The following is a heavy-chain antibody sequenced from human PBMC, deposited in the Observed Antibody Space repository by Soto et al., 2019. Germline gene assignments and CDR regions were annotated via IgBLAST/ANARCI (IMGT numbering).Heavy chain of an antibody. Sequence: SETLSLTCAVSGGSISSGGYSWSWIRQPPGKGLEWIGYIYHSGSTYYNPSLKSRVTISVDTSKNQFSLKLSSVTAADTAVYYCARLPFDSPEYGVAFDYWGQGTLVTVSS. CDR1: GGSISSGGYS. D-gene: IGHD4-17*01. J-gene: IGHJ4*02. CDR2: IYHSGST. V-gene: IGHV4-30-2*01. CDR3: ARLPFDSPEYGVAFDY.